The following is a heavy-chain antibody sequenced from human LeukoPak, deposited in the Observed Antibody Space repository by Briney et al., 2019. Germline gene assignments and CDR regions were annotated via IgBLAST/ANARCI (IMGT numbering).Heavy chain of an antibody. J-gene: IGHJ4*02. CDR3: AIAYGSGPPRYFDY. CDR1: GGSFSGYY. V-gene: IGHV4-34*01. D-gene: IGHD3-10*01. Sequence: SETLSLTCAVYGGSFSGYYWSWIRQPPGKGLEWIGEINHSGSTNYNPSLKSRVTISVATSKNQFSLKLSSVTAADTAVYYCAIAYGSGPPRYFDYWGQGTLVTVSS. CDR2: INHSGST.